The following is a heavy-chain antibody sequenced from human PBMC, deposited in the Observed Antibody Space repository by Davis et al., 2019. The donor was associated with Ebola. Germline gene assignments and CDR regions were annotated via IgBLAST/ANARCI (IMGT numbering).Heavy chain of an antibody. CDR3: ARDRLYQLLSSVSDALYYYYGMDV. CDR1: GFTFSSYS. CDR2: ISSSSSYI. V-gene: IGHV3-21*01. Sequence: GGSLRLSCAASGFTFSSYSMNWVRQAPGKGLEWVSSISSSSSYIYYADSVKGRFTISRDNAKNSLYLQMNSLRAEDTAVYYCARDRLYQLLSSVSDALYYYYGMDVWGQGTTVTVSS. J-gene: IGHJ6*02. D-gene: IGHD2-2*01.